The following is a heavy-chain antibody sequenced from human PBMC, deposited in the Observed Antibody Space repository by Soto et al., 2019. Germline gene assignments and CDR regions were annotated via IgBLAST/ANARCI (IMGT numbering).Heavy chain of an antibody. CDR2: IYYSGST. D-gene: IGHD6-13*01. V-gene: IGHV4-59*01. Sequence: SETLSLTCTVSGGSISSYYWSWIRQPPGKGLEWIGYIYYSGSTNYNPSLKSRVTISVDTSKNQFSLKLSSVTAADTAVYYCAIDRIAAAGGWFDPWGQGTLVTVSS. J-gene: IGHJ5*02. CDR1: GGSISSYY. CDR3: AIDRIAAAGGWFDP.